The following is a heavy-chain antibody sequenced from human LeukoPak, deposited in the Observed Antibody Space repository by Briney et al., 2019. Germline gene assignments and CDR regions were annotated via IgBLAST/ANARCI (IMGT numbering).Heavy chain of an antibody. CDR3: ARDPLSSTWSNYYHAMDV. Sequence: GASVKVSCKASGYTFTSYGISWVRQAPGQGLEWMGWISAYNGNANYAQKFQDRVILTTDASTSTAYLELRSLTSDDTAVYYCARDPLSSTWSNYYHAMDVWGPGTTVTVSS. J-gene: IGHJ6*02. V-gene: IGHV1-18*01. CDR2: ISAYNGNA. CDR1: GYTFTSYG. D-gene: IGHD6-19*01.